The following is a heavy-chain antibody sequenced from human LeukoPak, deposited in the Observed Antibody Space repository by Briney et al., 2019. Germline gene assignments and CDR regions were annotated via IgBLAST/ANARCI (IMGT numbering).Heavy chain of an antibody. D-gene: IGHD3-10*01. CDR2: ISAYNGNT. Sequence: ASVKVSCKASGYTFTSYGISWVRQAPGQGLEWMGWISAYNGNTNYAQKLQGRVTMTTDTSTSTAYMELRSLRSDDTAVYYCARSSITMVRGVIADFDYWGQGTLVTVSS. V-gene: IGHV1-18*01. CDR1: GYTFTSYG. J-gene: IGHJ4*02. CDR3: ARSSITMVRGVIADFDY.